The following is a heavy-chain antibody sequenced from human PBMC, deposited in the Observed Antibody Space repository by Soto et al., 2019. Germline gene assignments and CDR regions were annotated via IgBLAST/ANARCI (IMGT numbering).Heavy chain of an antibody. CDR1: GGSITGSSYY. CDR2: SYYPGTT. CDR3: APGRPPFDV. D-gene: IGHD6-6*01. J-gene: IGHJ4*02. Sequence: QLQLQESGPGLVKPSETLSLTCAVSGGSITGSSYYWGWVRQPPGKGLEWIGSSYYPGTTYYKRSPKSRITISVDTSMNQFSLRLTSMPAADTPVDYCAPGRPPFDVWGQGILVTVSS. V-gene: IGHV4-39*01.